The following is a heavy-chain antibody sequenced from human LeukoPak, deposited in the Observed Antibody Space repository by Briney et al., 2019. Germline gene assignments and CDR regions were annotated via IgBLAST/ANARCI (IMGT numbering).Heavy chain of an antibody. V-gene: IGHV4-59*01. D-gene: IGHD4-17*01. Sequence: KPSETLSLTCTVSGGSISSYYWSWVRQPPGEGLEWIGYIYYSGSTKYNPSPESRVTMSVDTSKTQFSLKLSSVTAADTAVYYCARTYGDDAFDIWGQGTMVTVSS. CDR1: GGSISSYY. J-gene: IGHJ3*02. CDR3: ARTYGDDAFDI. CDR2: IYYSGST.